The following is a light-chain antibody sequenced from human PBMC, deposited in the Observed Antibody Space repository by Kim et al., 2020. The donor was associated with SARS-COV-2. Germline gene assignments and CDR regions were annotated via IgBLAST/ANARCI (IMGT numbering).Light chain of an antibody. CDR1: QSISSH. V-gene: IGKV1-17*03. J-gene: IGKJ3*01. CDR3: QQSYNSPRT. Sequence: DIQMTQSPSAMSASVGDRVTITCRTSQSISSHLAWSQQKPGKVPKRLIYAASTLQSGVPSRFSGSGSGTEFTLTISSLQPEDFATYFCQQSYNSPRTFGPGTKVDIK. CDR2: AAS.